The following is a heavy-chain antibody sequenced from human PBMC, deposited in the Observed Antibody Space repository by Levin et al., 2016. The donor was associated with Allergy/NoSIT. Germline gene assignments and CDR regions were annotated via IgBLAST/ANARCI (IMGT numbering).Heavy chain of an antibody. Sequence: SVKVSCKASGGTFSSYAISWVRQAPGQGLEWMGGIIPILNIANYAQKFQGRVTITADKSTSTAYMELSSLRSEDTAVYYCARGEMTLSSGYYYYMDVWGKGTTVTVSS. V-gene: IGHV1-69*10. CDR2: IIPILNIA. J-gene: IGHJ6*03. CDR1: GGTFSSYA. CDR3: ARGEMTLSSGYYYYMDV. D-gene: IGHD5-24*01.